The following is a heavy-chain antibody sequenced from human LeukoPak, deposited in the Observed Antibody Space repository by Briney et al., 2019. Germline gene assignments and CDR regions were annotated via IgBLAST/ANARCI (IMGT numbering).Heavy chain of an antibody. D-gene: IGHD2-2*01. Sequence: PSETLSLTCAVYGGSFSGYYWSWIRQPPGKGLEWIGYVYYSGTTNYNPSLKSRITISVDTSKNQFSLKLSSVTAADTAVYYCARARGRYCSSTNCSPYFYYYMDVWGKGTTVTVSS. J-gene: IGHJ6*03. CDR2: VYYSGTT. V-gene: IGHV4-34*11. CDR3: ARARGRYCSSTNCSPYFYYYMDV. CDR1: GGSFSGYY.